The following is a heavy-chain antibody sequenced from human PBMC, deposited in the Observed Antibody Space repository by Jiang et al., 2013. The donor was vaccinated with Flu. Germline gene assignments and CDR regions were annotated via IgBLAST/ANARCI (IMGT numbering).Heavy chain of an antibody. V-gene: IGHV1-69*06. D-gene: IGHD2-21*02. CDR3: ARDRPSCGGDCYYGWFDP. Sequence: GAEVKKPGASVKVSCKASGYTFTNYYMHWVRQAPGQGLEWMGGIIPIFGTANYAQKFQGRVTITADKSTSTAYMELSSLRSEDTAVYYCARDRPSCGGDCYYGWFDPWGQGTLVTVSS. J-gene: IGHJ5*02. CDR1: GYTFTNYY. CDR2: IIPIFGTA.